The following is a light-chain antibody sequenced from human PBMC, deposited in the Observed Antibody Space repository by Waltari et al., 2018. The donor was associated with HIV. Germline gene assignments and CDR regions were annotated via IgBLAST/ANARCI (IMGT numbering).Light chain of an antibody. CDR2: WAS. V-gene: IGKV4-1*01. CDR3: QQYFSDPLT. CDR1: QSLLYTSKNKDY. Sequence: DVVLTQSPASQAVSLGERATLNCKSSQSLLYTSKNKDYLAWYQQKPGQPPKLLIYWASTRESGVPDRFTGSGSGTDFTLTITSLQAEDVAIYYCQQYFSDPLTFGGGTKVEI. J-gene: IGKJ4*01.